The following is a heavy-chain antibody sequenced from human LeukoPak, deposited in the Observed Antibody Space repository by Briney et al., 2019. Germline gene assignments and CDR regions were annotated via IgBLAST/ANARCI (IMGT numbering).Heavy chain of an antibody. CDR1: GYTFTSYG. CDR2: ISAYNGNR. D-gene: IGHD3-9*01. CDR3: ARDRYYNILTGFRRSDGFDI. J-gene: IGHJ3*02. Sequence: ASVKVSCKASGYTFTSYGISWVRPAPGRGLEWMGWISAYNGNRNYVQKLQGRVTMTTDTSTNTAYMELRSLRSDDTAVYYCARDRYYNILTGFRRSDGFDIWGQGTMVTVSS. V-gene: IGHV1-18*01.